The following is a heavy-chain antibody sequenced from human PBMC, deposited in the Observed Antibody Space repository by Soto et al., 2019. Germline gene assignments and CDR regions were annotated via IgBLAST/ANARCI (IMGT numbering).Heavy chain of an antibody. V-gene: IGHV3-15*01. CDR2: IKSKTDGGTT. Sequence: PGGSLRLSCAASGFTFSSYAMSWVRQAPGKGREWVGRIKSKTDGGTTDYAAPVKGRFTISRDDSKNTLYLQMNSLKTEDTAVYYCTSTREDIVVVVPTGVSYWGQGTLVTVS. CDR3: TSTREDIVVVVPTGVSY. D-gene: IGHD2-15*01. J-gene: IGHJ4*02. CDR1: GFTFSSYA.